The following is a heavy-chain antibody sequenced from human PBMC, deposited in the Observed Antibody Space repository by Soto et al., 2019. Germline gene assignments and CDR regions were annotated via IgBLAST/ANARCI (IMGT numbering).Heavy chain of an antibody. Sequence: QVQLQESGPGLVKPSQTLSLTCTVSGGSISSGGYYWSWIRQHPGKGLEWIGYIFYSGTTYYNPSPXSXXTLSVDTSKNQFSLKLSSVTAADTAVYYCARSVDAWGQGTLVTVSS. V-gene: IGHV4-31*03. CDR3: ARSVDA. CDR1: GGSISSGGYY. CDR2: IFYSGTT. J-gene: IGHJ5*02.